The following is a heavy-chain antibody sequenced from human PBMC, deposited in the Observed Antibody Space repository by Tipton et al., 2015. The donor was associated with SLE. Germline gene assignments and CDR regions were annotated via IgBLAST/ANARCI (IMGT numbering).Heavy chain of an antibody. Sequence: TLSLTCAIYGGSFSGYYWSWIRQPPGKGLEWIGEINHSGRTNYNPSLKSRVTISVDTSKNQFSLKLSSVTAADTAVYYCARSLYKQLTFEFFHHWGQGTLVTVSS. CDR3: ARSLYKQLTFEFFHH. CDR1: GGSFSGYY. CDR2: INHSGRT. D-gene: IGHD6-13*01. J-gene: IGHJ1*01. V-gene: IGHV4-34*01.